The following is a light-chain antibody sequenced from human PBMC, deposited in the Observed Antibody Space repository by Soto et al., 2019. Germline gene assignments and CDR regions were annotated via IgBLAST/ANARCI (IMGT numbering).Light chain of an antibody. CDR2: VAS. Sequence: EIVLTQSPAPLSVSPGARATLSCRASPGVSRTLAWYQQKPGQAPRLLIYVASTSATGIPARFSGSGSGIQFTLSISTLQPEDFAVYSCQQYNNWPPYTSGQGTKLEIK. J-gene: IGKJ2*01. CDR3: QQYNNWPPYT. V-gene: IGKV3-15*01. CDR1: PGVSRT.